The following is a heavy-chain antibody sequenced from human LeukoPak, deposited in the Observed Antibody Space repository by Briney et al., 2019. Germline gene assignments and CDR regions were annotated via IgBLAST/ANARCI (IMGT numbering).Heavy chain of an antibody. V-gene: IGHV3-7*01. J-gene: IGHJ4*02. D-gene: IGHD3-22*01. Sequence: GGSLRLSCAASGFTFSSYWMSWVRQAPGKGLEWVANIKQDGGEKYYVDSVKGRFTISRDNAKNSLYLQMNSLRAEDTAVYYCARDPTHYYDSSGYQRDYWGQGTLVTVSS. CDR3: ARDPTHYYDSSGYQRDY. CDR1: GFTFSSYW. CDR2: IKQDGGEK.